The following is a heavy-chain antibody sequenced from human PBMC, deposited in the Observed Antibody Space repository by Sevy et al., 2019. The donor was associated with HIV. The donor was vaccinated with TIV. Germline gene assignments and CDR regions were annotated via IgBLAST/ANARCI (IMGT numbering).Heavy chain of an antibody. V-gene: IGHV1-18*01. Sequence: ASVKVSCKASGYTFTNYAISWVRQAPGQGLEWMGWISGFNGDTKNPEKFQGRFTMTTDTSTKTAYMDLRSLRSDDTAVYYCVRGTTFYDFWTGGDYWGQGTLVTVSS. D-gene: IGHD3-3*01. CDR3: VRGTTFYDFWTGGDY. J-gene: IGHJ4*02. CDR1: GYTFTNYA. CDR2: ISGFNGDT.